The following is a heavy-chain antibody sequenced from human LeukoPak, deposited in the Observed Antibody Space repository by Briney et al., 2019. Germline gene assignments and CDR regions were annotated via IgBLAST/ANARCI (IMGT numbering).Heavy chain of an antibody. Sequence: ASVKVSSKASGYTFTGYYLHWLRQAPGQGRERMGWINPNSGVTNYAETVRGRFTLTTHTSISTRYLEMNSLTSDDTAVYYCARAAVTTGSTEAFDPWGQGTLVTVSS. D-gene: IGHD1-1*01. CDR3: ARAAVTTGSTEAFDP. CDR1: GYTFTGYY. V-gene: IGHV1-2*02. J-gene: IGHJ5*02. CDR2: INPNSGVT.